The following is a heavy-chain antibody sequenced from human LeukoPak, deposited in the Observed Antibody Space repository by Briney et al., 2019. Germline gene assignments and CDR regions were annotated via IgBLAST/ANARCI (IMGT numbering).Heavy chain of an antibody. D-gene: IGHD2-15*01. J-gene: IGHJ4*02. CDR2: ISSDESNK. CDR3: AKDFLPYCSGGTCYEDYFDY. CDR1: GFTFSNYG. V-gene: IGHV3-30*18. Sequence: PGGSLRLSCAASGFTFSNYGMHWVRQAPGKGLEWVAVISSDESNKYFADSVKGRFTVSRDNSKNTLYLQMNSLRTEDTAVYYCAKDFLPYCSGGTCYEDYFDYWGQGTLVTVSS.